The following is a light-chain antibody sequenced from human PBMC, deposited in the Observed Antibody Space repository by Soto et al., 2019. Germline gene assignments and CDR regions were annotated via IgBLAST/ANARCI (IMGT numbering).Light chain of an antibody. J-gene: IGKJ3*01. V-gene: IGKV2D-29*01. CDR3: QQYHTTPFT. CDR2: EVS. Sequence: DIVMTQTPLSLSVTPGQPASISCKSSQSLLHSDGKTYLYWYLQKPGQPPQLLIYEVSNRFSGVPDRFSGSGSGTDFTLTINGLQAEDVAVYFCQQYHTTPFTFGPGTKVDNK. CDR1: QSLLHSDGKTY.